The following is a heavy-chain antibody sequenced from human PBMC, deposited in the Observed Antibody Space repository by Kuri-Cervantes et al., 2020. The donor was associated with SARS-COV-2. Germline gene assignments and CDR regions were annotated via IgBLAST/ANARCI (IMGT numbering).Heavy chain of an antibody. Sequence: SETLSLTCAVYGGSFTNYYWSWIRQPPGKGLEWIGEINHSGGTNYNSSLKSRVTISVDTSKNQFSLKLTSVTAADTAVYYCARGLIGLVPAPVLGLGPHYYYFHMDVWGQGTTVTVSS. D-gene: IGHD2-2*01. J-gene: IGHJ6*02. V-gene: IGHV4-34*01. CDR1: GGSFTNYY. CDR3: ARGLIGLVPAPVLGLGPHYYYFHMDV. CDR2: INHSGGT.